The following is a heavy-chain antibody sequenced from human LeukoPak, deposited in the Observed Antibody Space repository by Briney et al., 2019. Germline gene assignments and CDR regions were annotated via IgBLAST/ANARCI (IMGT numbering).Heavy chain of an antibody. D-gene: IGHD3-22*01. CDR1: GYSFTSYW. V-gene: IGHV5-51*01. CDR3: ASHTYYYDSSGYYAEGPFDY. J-gene: IGHJ4*02. CDR2: IYPGDSDT. Sequence: GESPKISCKGSGYSFTSYWIGWVRQMPGKGLERMGIIYPGDSDTRYSPSFQGQVTISADKSISTAYLQWSSLKASDTAMYYCASHTYYYDSSGYYAEGPFDYWGQGTLVTVSS.